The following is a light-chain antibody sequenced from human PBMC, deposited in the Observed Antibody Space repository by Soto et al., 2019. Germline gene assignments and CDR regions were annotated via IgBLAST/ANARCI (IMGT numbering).Light chain of an antibody. CDR2: AAS. J-gene: IGKJ1*01. CDR1: QSINSY. Sequence: IQLTQSPSPLSASVGDRVTITCRASQSINSYLNWYQQKPGKAPKLLIYAASSLQSGVPSRFSGSGSGADFTLTISSLQPEDFATYYCQQSFSTQTFGQGTKVDIK. V-gene: IGKV1-39*01. CDR3: QQSFSTQT.